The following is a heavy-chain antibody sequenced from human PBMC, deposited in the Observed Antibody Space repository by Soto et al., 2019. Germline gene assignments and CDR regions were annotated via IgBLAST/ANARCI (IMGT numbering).Heavy chain of an antibody. CDR2: ISASGGTI. Sequence: RGSLRLSCVDSGDTFSSNAMSWVRQAPGKGLEWVSGISASGGTIHEAASVKYRFTISRDNSKNSFYLQMNSLGDGDTAVYYCARAAAGGAYLDLGGQGTLVTVSS. CDR3: ARAAAGGAYLDL. D-gene: IGHD6-13*01. J-gene: IGHJ4*02. CDR1: GDTFSSNA. V-gene: IGHV3-23*01.